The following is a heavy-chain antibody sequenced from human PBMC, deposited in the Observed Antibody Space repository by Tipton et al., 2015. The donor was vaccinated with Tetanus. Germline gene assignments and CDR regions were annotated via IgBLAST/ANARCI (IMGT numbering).Heavy chain of an antibody. Sequence: TLSLTCGVFGDYLSDYYWTWVRQPPGKGLEWIGEIQRGGSTNYNPSLKSRVSMSLDTSKNQISLRLTSVTAADTAVYYCARDSYYSSRWSFADYWGQGTLVTVSS. J-gene: IGHJ4*02. CDR1: GDYLSDYY. V-gene: IGHV4-34*01. D-gene: IGHD3-22*01. CDR3: ARDSYYSSRWSFADY. CDR2: IQRGGST.